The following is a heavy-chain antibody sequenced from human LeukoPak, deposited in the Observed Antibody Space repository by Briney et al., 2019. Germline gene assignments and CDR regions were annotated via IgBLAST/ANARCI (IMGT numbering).Heavy chain of an antibody. D-gene: IGHD3-10*01. CDR1: GFTFSSYA. J-gene: IGHJ4*02. Sequence: PGGSLRLSCAASGFTFSSYAMSWVRQAPGKGLEWVSAISGSGGSTYYADSVKGRFTISRDNSKNTLYLQMNSLRAEDTAVYYCARRVMDSGSYSFDFWGQGTLVTVSS. V-gene: IGHV3-23*01. CDR2: ISGSGGST. CDR3: ARRVMDSGSYSFDF.